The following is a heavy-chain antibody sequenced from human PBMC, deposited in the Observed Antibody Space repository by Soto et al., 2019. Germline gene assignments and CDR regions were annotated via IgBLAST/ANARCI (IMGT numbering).Heavy chain of an antibody. CDR3: ARSWVTGKGGMDV. CDR1: GYTFTSYG. J-gene: IGHJ6*02. V-gene: IGHV1-18*01. D-gene: IGHD3-16*01. CDR2: INGDTGNT. Sequence: QVQLVQSGAEVKKPGASVKVSCKASGYTFTSYGLSWVRQAPGQGLEWMGWINGDTGNTHYAQKFQGRVTMTTDTSTSTSYMELWTLISDDTAVYYCARSWVTGKGGMDVWGQGTTVTVSS.